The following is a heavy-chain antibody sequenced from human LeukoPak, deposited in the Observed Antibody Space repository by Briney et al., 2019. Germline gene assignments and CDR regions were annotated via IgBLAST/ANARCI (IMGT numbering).Heavy chain of an antibody. Sequence: SETLSLTCTVSGGSISSYYWNWIRQPPGKGPEWIGCISDTGTTKYNPTFKSRVTISVDTSKNQFSLKLTSVTAADTAVYFCATGYYEPFEKWGQGTLVSVSS. CDR3: ATGYYEPFEK. D-gene: IGHD3-22*01. V-gene: IGHV4-59*01. J-gene: IGHJ4*02. CDR2: ISDTGTT. CDR1: GGSISSYY.